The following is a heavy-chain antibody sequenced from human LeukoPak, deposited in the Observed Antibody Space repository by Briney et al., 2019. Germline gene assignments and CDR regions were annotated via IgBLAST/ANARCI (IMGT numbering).Heavy chain of an antibody. CDR2: IYPGDSDT. V-gene: IGHV5-51*01. Sequence: GESLKISCKGSGYSFTSYWIGWVRQMPGKGLEWMGIIYPGDSDTRYSPSFQGQVTISADKSISTAYLQWSSLKASDTAMYYCARRGANYDFWSGYPLYFDYWGQGTLVTVSS. CDR1: GYSFTSYW. J-gene: IGHJ4*02. D-gene: IGHD3-3*01. CDR3: ARRGANYDFWSGYPLYFDY.